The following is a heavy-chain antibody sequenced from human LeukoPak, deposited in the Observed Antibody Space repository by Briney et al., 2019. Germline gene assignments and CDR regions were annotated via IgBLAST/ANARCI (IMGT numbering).Heavy chain of an antibody. CDR2: ISAYNGNT. Sequence: ASVKVSCKASGYTFTSYGISWVRQAPGQGLEWMGWISAYNGNTNYAQKLQGRVTMTTDTSTGTAYMELRSLRSDDTAVYYCAREVSVVPAAIYAFDIWGQGTMVTVSS. V-gene: IGHV1-18*01. CDR1: GYTFTSYG. D-gene: IGHD2-2*02. CDR3: AREVSVVPAAIYAFDI. J-gene: IGHJ3*02.